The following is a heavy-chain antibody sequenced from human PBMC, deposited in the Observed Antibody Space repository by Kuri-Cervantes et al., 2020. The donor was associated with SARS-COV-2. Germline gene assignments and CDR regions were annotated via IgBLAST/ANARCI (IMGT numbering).Heavy chain of an antibody. D-gene: IGHD5-18*01. CDR3: TSDRKLWSPGPLLFDY. Sequence: GESLKISCTASGFTFGDYAMSWFRQAPGKGLEWVGFIRSKAYGGTTEYAASVKGRFTISRDDSKSIAYLQMNSLKTEDTAVYYCTSDRKLWSPGPLLFDYWGQGTLVTVSS. CDR2: IRSKAYGGTT. J-gene: IGHJ4*02. V-gene: IGHV3-49*03. CDR1: GFTFGDYA.